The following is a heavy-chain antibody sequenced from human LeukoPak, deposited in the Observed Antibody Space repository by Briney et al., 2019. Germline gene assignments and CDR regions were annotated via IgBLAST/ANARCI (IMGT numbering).Heavy chain of an antibody. J-gene: IGHJ6*02. CDR2: INPNSGGT. Sequence: ASVKVSCKASGYTFTGYYMHWVRQAPGQGLEWMGWINPNSGGTNYAQKFQGRVTMTRDTSISTAYMELSRLRADDTPVYYCARERAYCSSTSCYENGMDVWGQGTTVTVSS. CDR3: ARERAYCSSTSCYENGMDV. CDR1: GYTFTGYY. D-gene: IGHD2-2*01. V-gene: IGHV1-2*02.